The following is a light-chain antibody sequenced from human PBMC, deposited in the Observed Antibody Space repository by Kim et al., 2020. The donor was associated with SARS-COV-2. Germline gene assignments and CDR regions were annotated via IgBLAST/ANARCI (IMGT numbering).Light chain of an antibody. CDR1: QGISNY. CDR2: GAS. J-gene: IGKJ5*01. CDR3: QQYHSYPIT. V-gene: IGKV1-16*02. Sequence: ASVENRVTITCRASQGISNYFAWFQQKPGKAPKSLIYGASSLHTGVPSKFSGSGSGTDFTLTISSLQPEDFATYYCQQYHSYPITFGQGTRLEIK.